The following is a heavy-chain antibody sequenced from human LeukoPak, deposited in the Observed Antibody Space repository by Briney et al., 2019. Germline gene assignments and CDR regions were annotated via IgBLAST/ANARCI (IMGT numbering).Heavy chain of an antibody. V-gene: IGHV4-39*01. CDR2: ICYSGST. J-gene: IGHJ4*02. CDR1: GVSISSSSYY. CDR3: ASFSSSCYGFDY. Sequence: SETLSLTCTVSGVSISSSSYYWGWIRQPPGKGLEWIGSICYSGSTYYNPSLKSRVTISVDTSKNQFSLKLSSVTAADTAVYYCASFSSSCYGFDYWGQGTLVTVSS. D-gene: IGHD6-13*01.